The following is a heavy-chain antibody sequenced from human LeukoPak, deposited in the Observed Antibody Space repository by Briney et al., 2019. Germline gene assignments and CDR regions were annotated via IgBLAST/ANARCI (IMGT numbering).Heavy chain of an antibody. D-gene: IGHD6-19*01. V-gene: IGHV3-64*01. CDR1: GFTFSSYA. CDR2: ISSNGGST. J-gene: IGHJ4*02. Sequence: PGGSLRLSCAASGFTFSSYAMHWVRQAPGKGLEYVSAISSNGGSTYYANSVKGRFTISRGDSKNTLYLQMGSLRAEDMAVYYCARDRLLYSSGWYYFDYWGQGTLVTVSS. CDR3: ARDRLLYSSGWYYFDY.